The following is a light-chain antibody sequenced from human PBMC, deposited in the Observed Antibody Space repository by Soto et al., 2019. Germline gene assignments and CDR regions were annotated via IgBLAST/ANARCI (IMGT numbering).Light chain of an antibody. V-gene: IGKV1-17*01. CDR2: AAS. J-gene: IGKJ4*01. Sequence: DLQMTQSPSSLSASVGDRVTITCRASQVIREDLDWYQQKPGKAPKRLIYAASSLQSGVPSRFSGSGSGTEFTLTISRLQPEDFATYYCLQHHTYPLTFGGGTKVEIQ. CDR3: LQHHTYPLT. CDR1: QVIRED.